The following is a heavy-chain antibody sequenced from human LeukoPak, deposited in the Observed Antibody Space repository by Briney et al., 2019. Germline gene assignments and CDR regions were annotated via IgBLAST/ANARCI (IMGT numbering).Heavy chain of an antibody. V-gene: IGHV3-48*02. J-gene: IGHJ4*02. CDR1: GFTFSNYG. CDR2: ISSTSSVI. Sequence: GGSLRLSCAASGFTFSNYGMNWVRQAPGRGLEWVSYISSTSSVINYADSVKGRFTISRDNAKSSLYLQMNSLRDEDTAVYYCARDPVYGSGHPYYFDYWGQGTLVTVSS. D-gene: IGHD3-10*01. CDR3: ARDPVYGSGHPYYFDY.